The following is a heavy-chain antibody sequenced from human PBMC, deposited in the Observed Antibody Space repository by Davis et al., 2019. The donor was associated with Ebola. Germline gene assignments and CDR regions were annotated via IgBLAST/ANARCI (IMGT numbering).Heavy chain of an antibody. J-gene: IGHJ2*01. CDR1: SYTFTSYG. V-gene: IGHV1-18*01. Sequence: ASVKVSCKASSYTFTSYGISWVRQAPGQGLEWMGWISAYNGNTNYAQKLQGRVTMNTDTSRSTAYMELRSLRSDDTAVYYCASGLVRGESYWYFDLWGRGTLVTVAS. CDR3: ASGLVRGESYWYFDL. D-gene: IGHD6-6*01. CDR2: ISAYNGNT.